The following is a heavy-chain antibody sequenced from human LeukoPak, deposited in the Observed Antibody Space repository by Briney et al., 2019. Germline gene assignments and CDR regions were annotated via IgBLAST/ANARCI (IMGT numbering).Heavy chain of an antibody. CDR3: ARARDYDFWSGQLN. D-gene: IGHD3-3*01. J-gene: IGHJ4*02. Sequence: GGSLRLSCAASGFTFDDYGMSWGRQAPGKGLGWVSGINWNGGSTGYEDSVKGRFTISRDNAKNSLYLQMNSLRAEDTALYYCARARDYDFWSGQLNWGQGTLVTVSS. CDR2: INWNGGST. V-gene: IGHV3-20*04. CDR1: GFTFDDYG.